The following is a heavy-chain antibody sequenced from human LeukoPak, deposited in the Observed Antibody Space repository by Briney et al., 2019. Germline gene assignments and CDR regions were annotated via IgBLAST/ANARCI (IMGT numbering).Heavy chain of an antibody. Sequence: PGGSLRLSCAASGFTFSNYWMHWVRQAPGKGLVWVSRINSDGSSTNYADSVKGRFTISRDNAKNTLYLQMNSLRAEDTSVYYCARDTPVKGVDYWGRGTLVTVSS. CDR2: INSDGSST. V-gene: IGHV3-74*01. CDR3: ARDTPVKGVDY. D-gene: IGHD2-15*01. CDR1: GFTFSNYW. J-gene: IGHJ4*02.